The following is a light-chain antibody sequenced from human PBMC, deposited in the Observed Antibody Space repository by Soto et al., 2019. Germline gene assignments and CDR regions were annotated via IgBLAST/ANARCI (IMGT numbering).Light chain of an antibody. CDR3: QHFKSFPIT. CDR1: QSISVW. Sequence: DIQMTQSPSTLSASVGDRVTITCRASQSISVWLAWYQQKPGKAPKVLIYESSLLQSGVPSRFSGSGSGTDFTLTISSLQPEDFATYYCQHFKSFPITFGQGTRLEIK. CDR2: ESS. J-gene: IGKJ5*01. V-gene: IGKV1-5*01.